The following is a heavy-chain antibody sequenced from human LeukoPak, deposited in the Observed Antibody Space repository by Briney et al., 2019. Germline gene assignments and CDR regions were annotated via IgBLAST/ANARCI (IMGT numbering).Heavy chain of an antibody. J-gene: IGHJ1*01. D-gene: IGHD3-22*01. CDR2: IKSDGGT. Sequence: TGGSVRLFCAASEFTFSIYWMLGVRQAPGRGVVCVSRIKSDGGTNYADSVKGRFTISRDNAKKTVSLQMNSLRPEDTGVYYCARAPSEIGGYYPEYFRHWGQGTLVTVSS. CDR1: EFTFSIYW. V-gene: IGHV3-74*01. CDR3: ARAPSEIGGYYPEYFRH.